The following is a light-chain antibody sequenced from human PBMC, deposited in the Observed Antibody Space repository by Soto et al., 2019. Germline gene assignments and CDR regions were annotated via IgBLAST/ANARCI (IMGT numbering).Light chain of an antibody. CDR3: QQFYSTPLT. CDR2: WAS. Sequence: DIVMTQSPDSLTVSLGERSTINCKSSQSVLYSSNNKNYLAWYQQKPVQPPKLLIYWASTRESGVPDRFSGRGSGTDFTLTVSTLQAEDVAVYYCQQFYSTPLTFGGGTKVEIQ. V-gene: IGKV4-1*01. J-gene: IGKJ4*01. CDR1: QSVLYSSNNKNY.